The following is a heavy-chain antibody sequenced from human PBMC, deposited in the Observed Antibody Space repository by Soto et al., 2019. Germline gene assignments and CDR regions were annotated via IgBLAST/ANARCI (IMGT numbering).Heavy chain of an antibody. J-gene: IGHJ6*02. V-gene: IGHV3-23*01. D-gene: IGHD3-10*01. CDR2: VSNRGEIT. CDR1: GLNFSDYA. Sequence: EVQLLESGGDLVQPGGSLRLSCAASGLNFSDYAMTWVRQAPGKGLEWVSSVSNRGEITYYADSVKGRFTISRDNSKNTLFMHINSLRAEDTALYYCARGDRGGSGSPASYYYSGLDVWGQGTTVTVSS. CDR3: ARGDRGGSGSPASYYYSGLDV.